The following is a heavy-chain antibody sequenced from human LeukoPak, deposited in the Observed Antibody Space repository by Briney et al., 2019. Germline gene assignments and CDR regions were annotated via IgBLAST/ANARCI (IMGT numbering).Heavy chain of an antibody. CDR2: IFYSGST. Sequence: PSETLSLTCTVSSGSISSYYWSWIRQPPGKGLEWIGYIFYSGSTNYNPSLMSRVTISVDASKKQFSLKLTSMTAADTAVYYCARHDYSNNPTDYWGQGTLVTVSS. V-gene: IGHV4-59*01. J-gene: IGHJ4*02. D-gene: IGHD4-11*01. CDR3: ARHDYSNNPTDY. CDR1: SGSISSYY.